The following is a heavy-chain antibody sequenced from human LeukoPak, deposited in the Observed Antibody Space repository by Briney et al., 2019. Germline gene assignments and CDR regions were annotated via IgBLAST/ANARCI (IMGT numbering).Heavy chain of an antibody. CDR1: GFTFSNYA. J-gene: IGHJ4*02. Sequence: GSLRLSCGASGFTFSNYAMSWVRQAPGKGLEWIGSIYYSGSTYYNPSLKSRVTISVDTSKNQFSLKLSSVTAADTAVYYCARMGGGHYGSFDYWGQGTLVTVSS. D-gene: IGHD3-16*01. CDR3: ARMGGGHYGSFDY. CDR2: IYYSGST. V-gene: IGHV4-38-2*01.